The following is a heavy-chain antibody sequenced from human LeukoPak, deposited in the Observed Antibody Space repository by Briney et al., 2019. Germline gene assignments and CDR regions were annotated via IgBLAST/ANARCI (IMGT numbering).Heavy chain of an antibody. CDR2: IWYDGSKK. CDR1: GLTFSNQG. J-gene: IGHJ4*02. V-gene: IGHV3-33*01. D-gene: IGHD4-17*01. CDR3: ARDPATVTSYFDY. Sequence: PGGSLRLSCAVSGLTFSNQGFHWVRQPPGEGREWVAVIWYDGSKKYYADSVKGRFTISRDDSKSTLYLQMNSLRVEDTAIYYCARDPATVTSYFDYWGQGTLVTVSS.